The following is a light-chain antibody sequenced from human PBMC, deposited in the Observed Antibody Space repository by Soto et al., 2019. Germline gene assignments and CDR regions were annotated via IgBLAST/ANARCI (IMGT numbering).Light chain of an antibody. CDR3: MQATQFPIT. CDR2: KIS. Sequence: DIVMTQTPLSSPVTLGQPASISCRSSQSLVPSDGNTYLSWLQQRPGQPPRLLIYKISERFSGVPDRFSGSGAGTDFTLKISRVEAEDLGVYYCMQATQFPITFGQGTRLEVK. V-gene: IGKV2-24*01. J-gene: IGKJ5*01. CDR1: QSLVPSDGNTY.